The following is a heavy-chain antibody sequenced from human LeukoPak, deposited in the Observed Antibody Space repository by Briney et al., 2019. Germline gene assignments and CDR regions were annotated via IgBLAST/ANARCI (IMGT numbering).Heavy chain of an antibody. CDR2: ISGSGGST. J-gene: IGHJ3*02. CDR3: AKSLFTSATGTGRAFHI. Sequence: GGSLRLSCAASGFTFSSYAMSWVRQAPGKGLEWVSAISGSGGSTYYADSLRGRFTISRDNSKSTLYLQMNGLRAEDTAIFYCAKSLFTSATGTGRAFHIWGQGTRVTVSS. CDR1: GFTFSSYA. D-gene: IGHD1-1*01. V-gene: IGHV3-23*01.